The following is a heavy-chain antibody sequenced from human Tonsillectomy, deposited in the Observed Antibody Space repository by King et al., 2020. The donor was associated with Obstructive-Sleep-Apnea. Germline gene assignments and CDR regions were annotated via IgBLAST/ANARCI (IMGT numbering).Heavy chain of an antibody. V-gene: IGHV3-48*04. J-gene: IGHJ4*02. Sequence: VQLVESGGGLVQPGGSLRLSCAASGFTFSSYSMNWVRQAPGKGLEWVSYITSRSNTIYYADSVRGRFSISRDNAKNSLYLQMNSLRAEDTAVYYCARDSGDSGYDSRPIWGQGILVTVSS. CDR2: ITSRSNTI. CDR1: GFTFSSYS. D-gene: IGHD5-12*01. CDR3: ARDSGDSGYDSRPI.